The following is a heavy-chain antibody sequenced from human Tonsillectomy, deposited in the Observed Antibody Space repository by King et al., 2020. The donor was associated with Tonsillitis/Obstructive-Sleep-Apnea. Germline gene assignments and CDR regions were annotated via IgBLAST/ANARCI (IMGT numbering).Heavy chain of an antibody. CDR1: GFTFSSYG. J-gene: IGHJ6*02. CDR2: ISYDGSNK. Sequence: VQLVESGGGVVQPGRSLRLSCAASGFTFSSYGMHWVRQAPGKGLEWVAVISYDGSNKYYADSVKGRFTISRDNSKSTLYLQMNSLRAEDTAVYYCAKDAYYYDSKGGMDVWGQGTTVTVSS. V-gene: IGHV3-30*18. D-gene: IGHD3-22*01. CDR3: AKDAYYYDSKGGMDV.